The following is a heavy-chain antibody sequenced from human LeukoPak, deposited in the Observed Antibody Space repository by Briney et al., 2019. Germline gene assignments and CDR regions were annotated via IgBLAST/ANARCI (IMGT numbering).Heavy chain of an antibody. Sequence: SETLSLTCTVSGGSISSYYWSWLRQPPGKGLEWVGYIYYSGSNNYNPSLKSRVTISVDTYKNQFSLKLRYGNAQDTAVYYCARRLGIGYCSGVSCYYYMDVWGKGTTVTVSS. D-gene: IGHD2-15*01. CDR3: ARRLGIGYCSGVSCYYYMDV. J-gene: IGHJ6*03. CDR2: IYYSGSN. V-gene: IGHV4-59*01. CDR1: GGSISSYY.